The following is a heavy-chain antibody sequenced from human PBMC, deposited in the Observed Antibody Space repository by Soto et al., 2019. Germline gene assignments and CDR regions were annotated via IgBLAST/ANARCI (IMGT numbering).Heavy chain of an antibody. V-gene: IGHV4-59*01. J-gene: IGHJ5*02. CDR1: GGSISSYY. CDR3: ARDPAAAGWFDP. Sequence: SETLSLTCAVSGGSISSYYWSWIRQPPGKGLEWIGYIYYSGSTNYNPSLKSRVTISVDTSKNQFSLKLSSVTAADTAVYYCARDPAAAGWFDPWGQGTLVTVSS. CDR2: IYYSGST. D-gene: IGHD6-13*01.